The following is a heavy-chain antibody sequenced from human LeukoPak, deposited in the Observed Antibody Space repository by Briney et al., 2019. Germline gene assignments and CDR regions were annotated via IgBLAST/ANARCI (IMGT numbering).Heavy chain of an antibody. D-gene: IGHD2-2*02. J-gene: IGHJ4*02. CDR2: ISGSGGST. Sequence: GRSLRLSCAASGFTFSSYAMSWVRQAPGKGLEWVSAISGSGGSTYYADSVKGRFTISRDNSKNTLYLQMNSLRAEDTAVYYCAKGSPTDDIVVVPAAINYWGQGTLVTVPS. V-gene: IGHV3-23*01. CDR3: AKGSPTDDIVVVPAAINY. CDR1: GFTFSSYA.